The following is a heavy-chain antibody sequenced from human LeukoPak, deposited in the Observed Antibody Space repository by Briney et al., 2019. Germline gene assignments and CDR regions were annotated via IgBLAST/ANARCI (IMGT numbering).Heavy chain of an antibody. J-gene: IGHJ4*02. CDR3: ARPNYYGSGSPAGY. V-gene: IGHV5-51*01. D-gene: IGHD3-10*01. Sequence: GESLKISCKGSGYYFPSYWIGWVRQTPGKGLEWMGIIYPGDSDTTYSPSFQGQVTISADKSISTAYLQWSGLKASDTAMYYCARPNYYGSGSPAGYWGQGTLVTVSS. CDR2: IYPGDSDT. CDR1: GYYFPSYW.